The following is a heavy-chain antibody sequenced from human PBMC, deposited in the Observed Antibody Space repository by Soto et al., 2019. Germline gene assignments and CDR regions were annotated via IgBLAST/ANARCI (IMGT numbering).Heavy chain of an antibody. CDR2: ISGNGADT. D-gene: IGHD7-27*01. J-gene: IGHJ4*02. V-gene: IGHV3-23*01. CDR1: GFTFSNLA. CDR3: ANWGSWRGTDY. Sequence: PGGSLRLSCAASGFTFSNLAMSWVRQAPGKGLEWVSSISGNGADTYYADSVKGRFTISRDISKNTLYLYLQMNSLRAEDTAVYYCANWGSWRGTDYWGQGTLVTVSS.